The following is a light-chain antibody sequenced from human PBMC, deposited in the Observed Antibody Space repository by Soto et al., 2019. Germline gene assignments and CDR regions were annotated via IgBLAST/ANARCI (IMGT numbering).Light chain of an antibody. CDR2: EVV. V-gene: IGLV2-8*01. Sequence: QSVLTQPHSASGSPGQSVTISCTGTKSDIGVYDFVSWYQHHPGKAPRLIIYEVVQRPSGVPDRFSGSKSGNTASLTVSGLQDEDEADYCCTSYDGSNTDVFGSGTKVTVL. J-gene: IGLJ1*01. CDR1: KSDIGVYDF. CDR3: TSYDGSNTDV.